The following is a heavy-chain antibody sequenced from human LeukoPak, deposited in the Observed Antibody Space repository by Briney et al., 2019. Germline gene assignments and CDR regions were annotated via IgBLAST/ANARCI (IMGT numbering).Heavy chain of an antibody. CDR2: IRYDGSNK. Sequence: QPGGSLRLSCAASGFTFSSYGMHWVRQAPGKGLEWVAFIRYDGSNKYYADSVKGRFTISRDSSKNTVYLQMNSLRAEDTALYYCAKTGGGVTGINWFDPWGQGTLATVSS. D-gene: IGHD3-16*01. V-gene: IGHV3-30*02. J-gene: IGHJ5*02. CDR3: AKTGGGVTGINWFDP. CDR1: GFTFSSYG.